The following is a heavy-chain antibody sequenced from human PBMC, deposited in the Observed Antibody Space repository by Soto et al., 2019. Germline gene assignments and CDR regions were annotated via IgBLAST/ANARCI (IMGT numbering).Heavy chain of an antibody. D-gene: IGHD3-16*02. Sequence: GGSLRLSCAASGFTFSNYAMNWVRQAPGEGLEWVSAISGSVSTTYYADSVKGRFTISRDNSKNTLYLQMNSLRAEDTAVYYCAKGEGYDYVWGSYRFGGMDVWGQGTTVTVSS. CDR1: GFTFSNYA. J-gene: IGHJ6*02. CDR3: AKGEGYDYVWGSYRFGGMDV. CDR2: ISGSVSTT. V-gene: IGHV3-23*01.